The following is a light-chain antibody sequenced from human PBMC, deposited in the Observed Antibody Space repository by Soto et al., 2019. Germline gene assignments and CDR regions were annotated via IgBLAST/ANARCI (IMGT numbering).Light chain of an antibody. CDR1: SNDVGGYDL. CDR2: EAT. CDR3: CSFAGGATFV. J-gene: IGLJ2*01. Sequence: ALTQPASVSGSPGQSITISCSGTSNDVGGYDLVSWYQQHPGKAPRLIIYEATKRPSGVSDRFSASKSGNTASLTISALQAEDEAYYSCCSFAGGATFVFGGGTKVTVL. V-gene: IGLV2-23*02.